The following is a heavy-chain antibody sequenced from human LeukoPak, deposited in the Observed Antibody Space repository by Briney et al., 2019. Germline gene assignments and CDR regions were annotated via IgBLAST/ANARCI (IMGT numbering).Heavy chain of an antibody. D-gene: IGHD5-12*01. V-gene: IGHV1-69*13. CDR1: GGTFSSYA. CDR2: TIPIFGTA. Sequence: SVKVSCKASGGTFSSYAISWVRQAPGQGLEWMGGTIPIFGTANYAQKFQGRVTITADESTSTAYMELSSLRSEDTAVYYCVRGVSGYERGRFDYWGQGTLVTVSS. CDR3: VRGVSGYERGRFDY. J-gene: IGHJ4*02.